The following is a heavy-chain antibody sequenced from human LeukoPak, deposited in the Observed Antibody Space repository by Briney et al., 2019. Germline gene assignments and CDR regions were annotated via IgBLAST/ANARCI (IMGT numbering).Heavy chain of an antibody. Sequence: KPSETLSLTCTVSGGSISSSSYYWGWIRQPPGKGLEWIGSIYYSGSTYYNPSLKSRVTISVDTSKNQFSLKLSSVTAADTAVYYCARDLISVAAGNYWGQGTLVTVSS. J-gene: IGHJ4*02. CDR2: IYYSGST. CDR1: GGSISSSSYY. D-gene: IGHD6-13*01. CDR3: ARDLISVAAGNY. V-gene: IGHV4-39*07.